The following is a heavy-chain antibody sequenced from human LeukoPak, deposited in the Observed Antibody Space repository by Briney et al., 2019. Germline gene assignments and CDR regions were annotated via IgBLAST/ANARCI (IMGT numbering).Heavy chain of an antibody. V-gene: IGHV3-48*03. Sequence: PGGSLRLSCAASGFTFSSYEMNWVRQAPGKGLEWVSYISSSGSTIYYADSVKGRFTISRDNAKNSLYLQMNSLRAEDTAVYYCARTALWFGRSMDVWGKGTTVIISS. CDR3: ARTALWFGRSMDV. CDR2: ISSSGSTI. D-gene: IGHD3-10*01. J-gene: IGHJ6*04. CDR1: GFTFSSYE.